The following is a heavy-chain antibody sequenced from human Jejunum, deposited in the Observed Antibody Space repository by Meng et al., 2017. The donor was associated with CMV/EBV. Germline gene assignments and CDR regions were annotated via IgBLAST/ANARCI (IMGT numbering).Heavy chain of an antibody. J-gene: IGHJ4*02. CDR3: ARGSIFVSFDS. V-gene: IGHV4-30-4*01. Sequence: QRKMQGSGPGLVKPSQTLSLTCTGAGGSISGGDYYWSWIRQPPGKGLEWIGYIHDTGSTYYNPHLTSRVDISVGTSNNQFSLTLTSVTAADTAVYFCARGSIFVSFDSWGQGTLVTVSS. D-gene: IGHD3-3*01. CDR1: GGSISGGDYY. CDR2: IHDTGST.